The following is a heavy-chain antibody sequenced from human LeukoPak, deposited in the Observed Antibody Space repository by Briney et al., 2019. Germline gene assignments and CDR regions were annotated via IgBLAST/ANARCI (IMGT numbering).Heavy chain of an antibody. CDR3: TRDGGSSSTHYYYYGMDV. Sequence: GGSLRLSCTASGFTFGDYAMSWFRQAPGKGLEWVGFIRSKAYGGTTEYAASVKGRFTISRDDSKSIAYPQMNSLKTEDTAVYYCTRDGGSSSTHYYYYGMDVWGQGTTVTVSS. CDR2: IRSKAYGGTT. V-gene: IGHV3-49*03. CDR1: GFTFGDYA. D-gene: IGHD6-6*01. J-gene: IGHJ6*02.